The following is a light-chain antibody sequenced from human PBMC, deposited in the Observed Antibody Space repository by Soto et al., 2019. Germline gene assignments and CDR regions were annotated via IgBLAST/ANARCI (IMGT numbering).Light chain of an antibody. V-gene: IGKV3-15*01. CDR2: GAS. J-gene: IGKJ2*01. CDR3: QKYNNWPQT. CDR1: QSVSSN. Sequence: EIVMTQSPATLSVSPGERATLSCRASQSVSSNLAWYQQKPGQAPRLLIYGASTRATGIPARFSGSGSGTEFTLTISSLQSEDFAVYYCQKYNNWPQTFGQGT.